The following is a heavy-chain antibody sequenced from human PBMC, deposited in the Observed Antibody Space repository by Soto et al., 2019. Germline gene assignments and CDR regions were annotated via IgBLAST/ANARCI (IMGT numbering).Heavy chain of an antibody. D-gene: IGHD2-2*01. CDR1: GGTFSSYA. CDR3: AREGVVPAASPYYYYGMDV. V-gene: IGHV1-69*01. J-gene: IGHJ6*02. Sequence: QVQLVQSGAEVKKPGSSVKVSCKASGGTFSSYAISWVRQAPGQGLEWMGGIIPIFGTANYAQKFQGRVTITADESTSTAYVELSSLRSEDTAVYYCAREGVVPAASPYYYYGMDVWGQGTTVTVSS. CDR2: IIPIFGTA.